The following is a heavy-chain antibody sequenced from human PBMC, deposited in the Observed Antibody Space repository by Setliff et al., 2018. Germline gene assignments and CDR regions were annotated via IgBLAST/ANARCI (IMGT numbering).Heavy chain of an antibody. CDR2: VSSRGNT. J-gene: IGHJ3*02. Sequence: SETLSLTCSLSGDFISSGSYYWSWIRQTAGNGLEWIGHVSSRGNTNYNPSLKSRVTISVDTSKNQFSLNLNSVTAADTAVYYCAREVGISGYYGRSSHNAFDIWGQGTMVTVSS. D-gene: IGHD3-22*01. V-gene: IGHV4-61*10. CDR1: GDFISSGSYY. CDR3: AREVGISGYYGRSSHNAFDI.